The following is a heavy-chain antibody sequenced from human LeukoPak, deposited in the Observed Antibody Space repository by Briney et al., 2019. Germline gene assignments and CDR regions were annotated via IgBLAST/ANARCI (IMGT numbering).Heavy chain of an antibody. J-gene: IGHJ4*02. CDR2: ISGGGTST. CDR1: GFSFSSYA. CDR3: AKTFIAVANPIDY. D-gene: IGHD6-19*01. Sequence: PGGSLRLSCAASGFSFSSYAMSWVRQAPGQGLEWVSVISGGGTSTYYADSVKGRFTISKDNSRNTLYLQMNSLRAEDMAVYYCAKTFIAVANPIDYWGQGTLVTVSS. V-gene: IGHV3-23*01.